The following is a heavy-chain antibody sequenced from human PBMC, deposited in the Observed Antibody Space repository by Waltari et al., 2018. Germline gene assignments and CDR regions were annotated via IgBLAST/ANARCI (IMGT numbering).Heavy chain of an antibody. V-gene: IGHV3-7*01. CDR2: IKQDGSEK. D-gene: IGHD2-21*01. J-gene: IGHJ3*01. CDR1: GFTFSSSW. Sequence: EVQLVESGGGLVQPGGSLRLSCAASGFTFSSSWMSWVRQAPGKGREGVDNIKQDGSEKYYVDSVKGLFTISRDNAKNSLYLQMNSLRAEDMAVYYCARWFAPWGQGTMVTVSS. CDR3: ARWFAP.